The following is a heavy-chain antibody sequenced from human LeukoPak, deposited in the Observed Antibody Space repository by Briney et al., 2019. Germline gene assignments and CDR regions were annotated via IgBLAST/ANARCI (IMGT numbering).Heavy chain of an antibody. CDR3: AKDGGGSYYALPDY. D-gene: IGHD1-26*01. CDR2: ISGSGGST. J-gene: IGHJ4*02. V-gene: IGHV3-23*01. CDR1: GFTFSSYA. Sequence: GGSLRLSCAASGFTFSSYAMRWVRQAPGKGLEWVSAISGSGGSTYYADSVKGRFTISRDNSKNTLYLQMNSLRAEDTAVYYCAKDGGGSYYALPDYWGQGTLVTVSS.